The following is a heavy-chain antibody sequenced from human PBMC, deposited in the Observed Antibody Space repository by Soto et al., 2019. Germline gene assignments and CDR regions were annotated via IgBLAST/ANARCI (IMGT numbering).Heavy chain of an antibody. CDR2: IIPILGIA. CDR3: ASAPEYSGYDYDY. CDR1: GGTFSSYT. J-gene: IGHJ4*02. D-gene: IGHD5-12*01. V-gene: IGHV1-69*02. Sequence: SVKVSCKASGGTFSSYTISWVQQAPGQGLEWMGRIIPILGIANYAQKFQGRATITADKSTSTAYMELSSLRSEDTAVYYCASAPEYSGYDYDYWGQGTLVTVSS.